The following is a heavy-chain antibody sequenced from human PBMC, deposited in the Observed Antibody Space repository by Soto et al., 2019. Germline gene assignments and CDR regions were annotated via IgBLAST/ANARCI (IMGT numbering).Heavy chain of an antibody. Sequence: EVQLLESGGGLVQPGGSLRLSCAASEFTFSSNAMHWVRQAPGKGLEWVSGITGSGSTIFYADSVKGRFTISRDNFKNTLSRQMSSLRAEDSAIYYCAKDFTAYLSSWFNLWGQGTLVTVSS. CDR2: ITGSGSTI. D-gene: IGHD6-13*01. CDR3: AKDFTAYLSSWFNL. V-gene: IGHV3-23*01. J-gene: IGHJ5*02. CDR1: EFTFSSNA.